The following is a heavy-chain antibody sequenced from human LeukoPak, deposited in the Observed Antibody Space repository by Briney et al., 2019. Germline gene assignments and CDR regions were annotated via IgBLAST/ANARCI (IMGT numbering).Heavy chain of an antibody. Sequence: PGRSLTLSCAASGFTFSNYGMHWVRQAPGKGLEWVANIKQDGSEKYYVDSVKGRFTISRDNAKNSLYLQMNSLRAEDTAVYYCALSTYYWGQGTLVTVSS. J-gene: IGHJ4*02. D-gene: IGHD3-16*01. CDR1: GFTFSNYG. CDR3: ALSTYY. V-gene: IGHV3-7*01. CDR2: IKQDGSEK.